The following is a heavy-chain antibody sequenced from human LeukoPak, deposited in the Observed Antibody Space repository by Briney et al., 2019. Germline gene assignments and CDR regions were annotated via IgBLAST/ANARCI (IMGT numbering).Heavy chain of an antibody. J-gene: IGHJ4*02. CDR1: GFTLDDYA. D-gene: IGHD3-10*01. CDR2: ISWNSGSI. Sequence: PGGSLRLSYAASGFTLDDYAMHWVRQAPGKGLEWVSGISWNSGSIGYADSVKGRFTISRDNAKNSLYLQMNSLRAEDMALYYCAKGLGHSYYYGSGAKLDYWGQGTLVTVSS. V-gene: IGHV3-9*03. CDR3: AKGLGHSYYYGSGAKLDY.